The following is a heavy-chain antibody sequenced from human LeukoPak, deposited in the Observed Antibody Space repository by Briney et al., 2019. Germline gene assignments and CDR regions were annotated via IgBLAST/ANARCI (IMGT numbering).Heavy chain of an antibody. CDR2: ISGSGGST. V-gene: IGHV3-23*01. CDR1: GFTFSSYA. D-gene: IGHD2-2*01. CDR3: AKGPHGGQLPVFDY. J-gene: IGHJ4*02. Sequence: GGSLRLSCAASGFTFSSYAMSWVRQPPGKGLEWVSAISGSGGSTYYADSVRGRFTISRDNSKNTLYLQMNSLRAEDTAVYYCAKGPHGGQLPVFDYWGQGTLVTVSS.